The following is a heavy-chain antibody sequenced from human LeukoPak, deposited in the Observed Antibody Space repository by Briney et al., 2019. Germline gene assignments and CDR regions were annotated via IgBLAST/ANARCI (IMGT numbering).Heavy chain of an antibody. Sequence: QTGGSLRLSCAASGFTFDDYGMSWVRQAPGKGLEWVSGINWNGGSTGYADSVRGRFTISRDNAKNSLYLQMNSLRAEDTALYYCGRVMITFGGDPAFDYWGQGTLVTVSS. CDR2: INWNGGST. CDR3: GRVMITFGGDPAFDY. CDR1: GFTFDDYG. V-gene: IGHV3-20*04. J-gene: IGHJ4*02. D-gene: IGHD3-16*01.